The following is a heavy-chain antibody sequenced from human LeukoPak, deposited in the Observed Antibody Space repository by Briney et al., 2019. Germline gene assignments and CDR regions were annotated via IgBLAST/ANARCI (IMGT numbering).Heavy chain of an antibody. V-gene: IGHV4-39*07. J-gene: IGHJ3*02. CDR3: ARAGSGSAFDT. CDR1: GGSISSSSYY. D-gene: IGHD3-22*01. Sequence: PSETLSLTCTVSGGSISSSSYYWGWIRQPPGKGLEWIGSIYYSGSTYYNPSLKSRVTISVDTSKNQFSLKLSSVTAADTAVYYCARAGSGSAFDTWGQGTMVTVSS. CDR2: IYYSGST.